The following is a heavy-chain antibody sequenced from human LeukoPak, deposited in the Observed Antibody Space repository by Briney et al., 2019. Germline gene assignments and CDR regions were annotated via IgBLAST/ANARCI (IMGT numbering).Heavy chain of an antibody. CDR3: ARHEYGGWSNWFDP. Sequence: GESLKISCKGSGYSFTSDWISWVREMPGKGLEWMGRIDPSDSYTNYSPSFQGHVTISADKSISTAYLQWSSLKASDTATYYCARHEYGGWSNWFDPWGQGTLVTVSS. J-gene: IGHJ5*02. V-gene: IGHV5-10-1*01. CDR2: IDPSDSYT. CDR1: GYSFTSDW. D-gene: IGHD4-23*01.